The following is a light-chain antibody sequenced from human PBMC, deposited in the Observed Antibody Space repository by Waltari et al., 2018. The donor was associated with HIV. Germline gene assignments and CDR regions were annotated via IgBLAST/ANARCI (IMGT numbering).Light chain of an antibody. CDR1: SSDVGGYNL. CDR2: EVS. Sequence: QSALTQPASVSGSPGQSITLSCTGTSSDVGGYNLVSWYQQHPGKAPKLMLYEVSKRPSGVSNRFSGSKSGNTASLTISGLQAEDEADYYCCAYAGSTTYVIFGGGTKLTVL. J-gene: IGLJ2*01. CDR3: CAYAGSTTYVI. V-gene: IGLV2-23*02.